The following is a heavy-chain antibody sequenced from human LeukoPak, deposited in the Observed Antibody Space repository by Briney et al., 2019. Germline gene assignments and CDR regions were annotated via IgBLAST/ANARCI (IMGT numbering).Heavy chain of an antibody. V-gene: IGHV1-18*01. Sequence: ASVKVSCKASGYTFTSYGISWVRQAPGQGLEWMGWISAYNGNTNYAQKLQGRVTMTTDTSTSTAYMELRSLRSDDTAVYYCARDLHTRTRHYYYGIDVWGQGTTVTVSS. J-gene: IGHJ6*02. CDR3: ARDLHTRTRHYYYGIDV. CDR2: ISAYNGNT. D-gene: IGHD1-1*01. CDR1: GYTFTSYG.